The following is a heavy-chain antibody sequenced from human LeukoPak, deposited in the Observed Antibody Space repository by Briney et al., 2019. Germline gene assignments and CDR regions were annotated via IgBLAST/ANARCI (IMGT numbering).Heavy chain of an antibody. D-gene: IGHD3-3*01. Sequence: ASVKVSCKASGYTFTSYGISWVRQAPGQGLEWMGWISAYNGNTNYAQKLQGRVTMTTDTSTSTPYMELRSLRSGDTAVYYSARDAILPFFGVFFFPPYTNYMDVGGKGTTATVPS. CDR2: ISAYNGNT. V-gene: IGHV1-18*01. CDR3: ARDAILPFFGVFFFPPYTNYMDV. J-gene: IGHJ6*03. CDR1: GYTFTSYG.